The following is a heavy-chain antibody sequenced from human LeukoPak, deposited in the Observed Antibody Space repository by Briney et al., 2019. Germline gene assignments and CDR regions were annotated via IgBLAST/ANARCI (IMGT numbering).Heavy chain of an antibody. V-gene: IGHV4-34*01. J-gene: IGHJ6*03. CDR1: GGSFSGYY. CDR3: ARVFSQHYYYYYMDV. Sequence: SETLSLTCAVYGGSFSGYYWSWIRQPPGKGLEWIGEINHSGSTNYSPSLKSRVTISVDTSKNQFSLKLSSVTAADTAVYYCARVFSQHYYYYYMDVWGKGTTVTVSS. CDR2: INHSGST.